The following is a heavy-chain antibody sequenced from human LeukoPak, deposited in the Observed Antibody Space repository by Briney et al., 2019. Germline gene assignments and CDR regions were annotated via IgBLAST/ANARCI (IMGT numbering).Heavy chain of an antibody. CDR2: IRYDGSNK. CDR1: GFTFSSYG. V-gene: IGHV3-30*02. J-gene: IGHJ4*02. CDR3: AKDWEGPTGTNDY. D-gene: IGHD1-1*01. Sequence: GGSLRLSCAASGFTFSSYGMHWVRQAPGKGLEWVAFIRYDGSNKYYADSVKGRFTISRDNSKNTLYLQMNSLRAEDTVVYYCAKDWEGPTGTNDYWGQGTLVTVSS.